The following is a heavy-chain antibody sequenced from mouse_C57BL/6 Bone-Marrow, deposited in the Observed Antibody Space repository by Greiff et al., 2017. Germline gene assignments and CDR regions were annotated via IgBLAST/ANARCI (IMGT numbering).Heavy chain of an antibody. Sequence: QVQLQQPGAELVKPGASVKLSCKASGYTFTSYWMHWVKQRPGRGLEWIGRIDPNSGGTKYNEKFKSKATLTVDKPSSTAYMQRSSLTSEDSAVYYCARFGDYGSSYERAYAMDYWGQGTSVTVSS. CDR3: ARFGDYGSSYERAYAMDY. CDR2: IDPNSGGT. CDR1: GYTFTSYW. J-gene: IGHJ4*01. V-gene: IGHV1-72*01. D-gene: IGHD1-1*01.